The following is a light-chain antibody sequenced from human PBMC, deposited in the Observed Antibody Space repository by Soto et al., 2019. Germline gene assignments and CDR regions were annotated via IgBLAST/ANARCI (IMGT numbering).Light chain of an antibody. J-gene: IGKJ5*01. Sequence: DIQLTQSPSSVSASVGDRVTITCRASQGLSSWLAWYQQKPGKAPKLMIYAASTLQSGVPSKFSGSGSGTDFTLTISSLQPEDFEACDCHQVNIFQITFGQGTRLDIK. V-gene: IGKV1D-12*01. CDR2: AAS. CDR3: HQVNIFQIT. CDR1: QGLSSW.